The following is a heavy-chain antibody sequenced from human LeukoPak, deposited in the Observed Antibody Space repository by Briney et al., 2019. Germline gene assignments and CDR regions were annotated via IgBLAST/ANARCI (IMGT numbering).Heavy chain of an antibody. V-gene: IGHV4-39*01. CDR1: GGSISSSSYY. J-gene: IGHJ4*02. Sequence: SETLSLTCTVSGGSISSSSYYWGWIRQPPGKGLEWIGSIYYSGSTYYNPSLKSRVTISVDTSKNQFSLKLSSVIAADTAVYYCASRNPVGYYGSGSYLIDYWGQGTLVTVSS. CDR3: ASRNPVGYYGSGSYLIDY. D-gene: IGHD3-10*01. CDR2: IYYSGST.